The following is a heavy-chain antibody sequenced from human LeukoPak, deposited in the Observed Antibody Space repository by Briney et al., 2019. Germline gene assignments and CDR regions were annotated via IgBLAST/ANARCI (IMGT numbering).Heavy chain of an antibody. Sequence: SETLSLTCTVSGGSISSHYWSWIRQPPGKGLEWIGYIYYSGSTNYNPSLKSRVTISVDTSKNQFSLKLSSVTAADTAVYYCARERIAARLWGYWGQGTLVTVSS. D-gene: IGHD6-6*01. V-gene: IGHV4-59*11. J-gene: IGHJ4*02. CDR2: IYYSGST. CDR3: ARERIAARLWGY. CDR1: GGSISSHY.